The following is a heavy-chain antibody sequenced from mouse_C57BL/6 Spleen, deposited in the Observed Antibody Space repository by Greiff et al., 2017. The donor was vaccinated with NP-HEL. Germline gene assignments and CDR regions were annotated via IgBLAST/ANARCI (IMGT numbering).Heavy chain of an antibody. V-gene: IGHV3-8*01. Sequence: EVKLMESGPGLAKPSQTLSLTCSVTGYSITSDYWNWIRKFPGNKLEYMGYISYSGSTYYNPSLKSRISITRDTSKNQYYLQLNSVTTEDTATYYCARYFPYYYYGSSYGYFDVWGTGTTVTVSS. J-gene: IGHJ1*03. D-gene: IGHD1-1*01. CDR3: ARYFPYYYYGSSYGYFDV. CDR2: ISYSGST. CDR1: GYSITSDY.